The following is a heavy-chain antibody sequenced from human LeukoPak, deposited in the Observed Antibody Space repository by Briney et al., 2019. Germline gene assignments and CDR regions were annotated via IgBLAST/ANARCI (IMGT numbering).Heavy chain of an antibody. CDR1: GFIFSDYY. D-gene: IGHD2-21*01. CDR3: ARDGAEGDQSAFDI. CDR2: TRNEGRRFTT. V-gene: IGHV3-72*01. Sequence: AGSLRLSCATSGFIFSDYYLDWVRQPPGKGLEWIGRTRNEGRRFTTDYAASVRDRVTISREESKISVHLQMYSLKTEDTAVYYCARDGAEGDQSAFDIWGQGTMVTDSS. J-gene: IGHJ3*02.